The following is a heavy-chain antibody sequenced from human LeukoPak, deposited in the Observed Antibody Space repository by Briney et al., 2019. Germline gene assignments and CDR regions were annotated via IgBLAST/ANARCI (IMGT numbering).Heavy chain of an antibody. D-gene: IGHD4-17*01. Sequence: PGGSLRLSFSASGFTLSTYAMSWVRPAPGKGLEWVSAIDNSGTVTYYADSVRGRFTISRDNFKNTLSLQMNSLRAEDTAVYHCATTSTVTANFDNWGQGTLVTVSS. CDR1: GFTLSTYA. V-gene: IGHV3-23*05. CDR2: IDNSGTVT. CDR3: ATTSTVTANFDN. J-gene: IGHJ4*02.